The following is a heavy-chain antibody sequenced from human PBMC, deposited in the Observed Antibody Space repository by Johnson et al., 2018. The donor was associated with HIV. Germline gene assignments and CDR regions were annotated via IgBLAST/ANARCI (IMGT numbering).Heavy chain of an antibody. CDR2: IGTAGDT. J-gene: IGHJ3*02. Sequence: VQLVESGGGLVQPGGSLRLSCAASGCTFSSYDMHWVRQRTGKGLEWVSGIGTAGDTYYPASVKGRFTISRVNAKNSLYLQMNSLRAGDTAVYYCVAATGANGLDIWGQGTKVTVSS. V-gene: IGHV3-13*01. CDR1: GCTFSSYD. CDR3: VAATGANGLDI. D-gene: IGHD1-26*01.